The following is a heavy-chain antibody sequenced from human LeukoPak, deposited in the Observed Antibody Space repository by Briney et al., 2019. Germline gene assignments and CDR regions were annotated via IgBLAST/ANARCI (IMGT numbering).Heavy chain of an antibody. Sequence: PSETLSLTCTVSGGSISSYYWSWIRQPPGKGLEWIGYIYYSGSTNYNPSLKSRVTISVDTSKNQFSLKLSSVTAADTAVYYCARLKVPAASLYYYSMDVWGQGTTVTVSS. CDR1: GGSISSYY. CDR2: IYYSGST. V-gene: IGHV4-59*08. D-gene: IGHD2-2*01. CDR3: ARLKVPAASLYYYSMDV. J-gene: IGHJ6*02.